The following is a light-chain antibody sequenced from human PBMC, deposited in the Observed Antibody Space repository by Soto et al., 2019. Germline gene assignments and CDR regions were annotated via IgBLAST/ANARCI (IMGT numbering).Light chain of an antibody. CDR3: QQYYNTPMT. Sequence: SVMTQSLDSLAASLCDRATIHCRSRQSVLYTSKKKKYLAWYQQKQGQPPKLLMSWASTRESGVPDRFSGSVSGTDGTITISSLKAEDGAVYDCQQYYNTPMTFGQGTRLEIK. CDR1: QSVLYTSKKKKY. V-gene: IGKV4-1*01. CDR2: WAS. J-gene: IGKJ5*01.